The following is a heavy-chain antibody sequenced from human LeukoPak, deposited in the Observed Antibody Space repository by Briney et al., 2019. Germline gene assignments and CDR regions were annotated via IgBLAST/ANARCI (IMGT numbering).Heavy chain of an antibody. J-gene: IGHJ4*02. CDR3: ARDRGGTAAAAVYYFDY. V-gene: IGHV1-2*04. D-gene: IGHD6-13*01. Sequence: ASVKASCTPSRYTFTGYYMNWVRQSPGQGVECMGWINPNSGGTNYAQKFHAWVTMTRDTSISTTYMELSRLRSDDTAVYYCARDRGGTAAAAVYYFDYWGQGTLVTVSS. CDR1: RYTFTGYY. CDR2: INPNSGGT.